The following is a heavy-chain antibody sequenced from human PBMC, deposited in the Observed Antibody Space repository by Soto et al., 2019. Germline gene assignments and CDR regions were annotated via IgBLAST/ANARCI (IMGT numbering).Heavy chain of an antibody. Sequence: ASVKVSCKASGYTFTSYGISWVRQAPGQGLEWMGWISAYNGNTNYAQKLQGRVTMTTDTSTSTAHMELRSLRSEDMAVYYCATTSLRYGGHYWGQGTLVTVSS. CDR2: ISAYNGNT. V-gene: IGHV1-18*03. D-gene: IGHD3-9*01. CDR1: GYTFTSYG. J-gene: IGHJ4*02. CDR3: ATTSLRYGGHY.